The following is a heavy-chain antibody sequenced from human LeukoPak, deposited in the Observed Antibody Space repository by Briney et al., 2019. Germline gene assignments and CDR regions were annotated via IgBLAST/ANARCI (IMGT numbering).Heavy chain of an antibody. CDR2: IYYSGST. J-gene: IGHJ4*02. CDR3: AREGYYDSSGYYSIFDY. V-gene: IGHV4-31*03. D-gene: IGHD3-22*01. CDR1: GGSISSGGYY. Sequence: SETLSLTCTVSGGSISSGGYYWSWIRQHPGKGLEWIGYIYYSGSTYYNPSLKSRVTISVDTSKNQFSLKLSSVTAADTAVYYCAREGYYDSSGYYSIFDYWGQGTLVTASS.